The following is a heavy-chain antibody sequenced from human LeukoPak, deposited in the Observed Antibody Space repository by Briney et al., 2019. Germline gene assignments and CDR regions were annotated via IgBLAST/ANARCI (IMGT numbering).Heavy chain of an antibody. Sequence: GGSLRLSCSASGFTFSSYAMHWVRQAPGKGLEYVSAISSNGGSTYYADFVKGRFTISRDNSKNTLYLQMSSLRAEDTAVYYCVKGDLAAAGLFDYWGQGTLVTVSS. J-gene: IGHJ4*02. CDR2: ISSNGGST. CDR1: GFTFSSYA. V-gene: IGHV3-64D*06. D-gene: IGHD6-13*01. CDR3: VKGDLAAAGLFDY.